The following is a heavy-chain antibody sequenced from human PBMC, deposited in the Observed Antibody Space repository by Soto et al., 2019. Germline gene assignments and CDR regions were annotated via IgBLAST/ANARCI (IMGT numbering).Heavy chain of an antibody. CDR1: GGSISSSRYY. J-gene: IGHJ5*02. V-gene: IGHV4-39*01. Sequence: QVQLQESGPGLVKPSETLSLTCNVSGGSISSSRYYWAWIRQPPGKGLGWIANIFYSGSTYYNPSHASRVILSVDTSKNEFSLKWRSVCAADTAVYYCARKRTTGDTDLWFDPWGRGPLVTVSS. D-gene: IGHD2-21*01. CDR2: IFYSGST. CDR3: ARKRTTGDTDLWFDP.